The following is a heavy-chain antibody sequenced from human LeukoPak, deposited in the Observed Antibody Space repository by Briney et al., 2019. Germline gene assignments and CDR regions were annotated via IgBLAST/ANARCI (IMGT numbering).Heavy chain of an antibody. CDR3: ARPLGPWAYFDY. Sequence: PSETLSLTCTVSGGSISSSNYYWGWIRQPPGKGLEWIGSIYYSGSTNYNPSLKSRVTISVDTSKNQFSLKLSSVTAADTAVYYCARPLGPWAYFDYWGQGTLVTVSS. CDR2: IYYSGST. V-gene: IGHV4-39*07. D-gene: IGHD6-13*01. CDR1: GGSISSSNYY. J-gene: IGHJ4*02.